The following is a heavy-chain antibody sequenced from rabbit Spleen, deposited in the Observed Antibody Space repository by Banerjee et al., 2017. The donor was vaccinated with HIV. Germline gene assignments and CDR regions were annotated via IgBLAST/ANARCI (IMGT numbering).Heavy chain of an antibody. Sequence: QEQLVESGGGLVQPGGSLKLSCKASGFDFSAYGVSWVRQAPGKGLEWIACIGGGSSGSTDYASWVNGRFTISKTSSTTVTLQMTSLTAADTATYFCAREVVGDGYFNLWGPGTLVTVS. D-gene: IGHD1-1*01. CDR3: AREVVGDGYFNL. CDR2: IGGGSSGST. V-gene: IGHV1S45*01. J-gene: IGHJ4*01. CDR1: GFDFSAYG.